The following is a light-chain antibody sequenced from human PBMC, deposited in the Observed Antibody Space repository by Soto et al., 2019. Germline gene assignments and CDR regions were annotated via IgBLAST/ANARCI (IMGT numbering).Light chain of an antibody. CDR3: QQYKSYKT. CDR1: QTISSG. CDR2: DVS. Sequence: DIPMTQSRATLSASVGDRVTITCRASQTISSGLAWYQQKPGKAPKVLIYDVSILESGVPSRFSGSGSGTEFTLTLSILQPDDFATYYCQQYKSYKTFGQGTKVEI. J-gene: IGKJ1*01. V-gene: IGKV1-5*01.